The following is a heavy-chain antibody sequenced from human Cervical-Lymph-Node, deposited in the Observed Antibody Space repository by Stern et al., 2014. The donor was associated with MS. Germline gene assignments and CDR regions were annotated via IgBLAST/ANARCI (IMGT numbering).Heavy chain of an antibody. J-gene: IGHJ5*02. CDR2: IIPQSGVT. CDR1: GNSFNVYW. Sequence: QVQLVESGAEVKLPGASVKVSCKGSGNSFNVYWMHWVRQAPGRGVEWMGRIIPQSGVTTSAQKFQGRVTMTSDMSIGTVYMELSSLRFDDTAVYYCAGTREYCSANSCPGFAPWGQGTLVTVSS. D-gene: IGHD2-15*01. CDR3: AGTREYCSANSCPGFAP. V-gene: IGHV1-2*06.